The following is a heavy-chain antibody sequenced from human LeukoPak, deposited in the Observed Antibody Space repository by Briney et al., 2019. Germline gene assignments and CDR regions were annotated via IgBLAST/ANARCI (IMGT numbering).Heavy chain of an antibody. J-gene: IGHJ4*02. D-gene: IGHD3-22*01. Sequence: PSETLSLTCTVSGGSITSGGYYWSWIRQQPGKGLEWIGYIYYSGSTYYNPSLKSRVIISGDTSKNHFSLKLSSVCAADTAVYYCARAMMADYYFDYWGQGTLVTVSS. CDR3: ARAMMADYYFDY. CDR2: IYYSGST. V-gene: IGHV4-31*03. CDR1: GGSITSGGYY.